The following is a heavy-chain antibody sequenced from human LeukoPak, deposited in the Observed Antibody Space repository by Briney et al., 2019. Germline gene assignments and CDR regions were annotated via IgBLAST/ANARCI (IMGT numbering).Heavy chain of an antibody. CDR3: ARDRIGSGWYLFDY. CDR1: GGSISSYY. V-gene: IGHV4-59*01. Sequence: PSETLSLTCTVSGGSISSYYWSWIRQPPGKGLERIGYIYYSGSTNYNPSLKSRVTISVDTSKNQFSLKLSSVTAADTAVYYCARDRIGSGWYLFDYWGQGTLVTVPS. D-gene: IGHD6-19*01. CDR2: IYYSGST. J-gene: IGHJ4*02.